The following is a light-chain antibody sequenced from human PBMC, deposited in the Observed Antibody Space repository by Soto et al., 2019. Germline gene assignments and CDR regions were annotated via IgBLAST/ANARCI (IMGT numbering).Light chain of an antibody. V-gene: IGKV3-15*01. Sequence: EIVLTQSPCTLSLSPGERATLSCRASQSVSSSYLAWYRQKPGQAPRLLIHGATTRATGIPARFSGSGSGTECTLTISSRQSVDFAVYYCQQYNNWPRTFGQGTKVDIK. CDR3: QQYNNWPRT. CDR1: QSVSSSY. J-gene: IGKJ1*01. CDR2: GAT.